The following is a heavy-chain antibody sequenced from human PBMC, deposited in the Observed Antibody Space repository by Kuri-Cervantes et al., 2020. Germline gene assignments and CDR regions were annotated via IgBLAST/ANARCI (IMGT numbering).Heavy chain of an antibody. CDR1: GGSISSGDYY. CDR2: IYYSGST. J-gene: IGHJ4*02. V-gene: IGHV4-39*01. Sequence: SETLSLTCTVSGGSISSGDYYWSWIRQPPGKGLEWIGSIYYSGSTYYNPSLKSRVTISVDTSKNQFSLKLSSVTAADTAVYYCASQDYYGSGFDYWGQGTLVTVSS. D-gene: IGHD3-10*01. CDR3: ASQDYYGSGFDY.